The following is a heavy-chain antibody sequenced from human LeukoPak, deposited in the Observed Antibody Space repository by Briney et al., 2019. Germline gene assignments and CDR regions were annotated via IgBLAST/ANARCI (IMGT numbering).Heavy chain of an antibody. D-gene: IGHD3-10*01. CDR3: AKAKGRGSGSYPTYYYYGMDV. Sequence: GGSLRLSCAASRFTFSNYAMSWVRQAPGKGLEWVSAISGSGGSTYYADSVKGRFTISRDNSKNTLYLQMNSLRAEDTAVYYCAKAKGRGSGSYPTYYYYGMDVWGQGTTVTVSS. CDR2: ISGSGGST. V-gene: IGHV3-23*01. J-gene: IGHJ6*02. CDR1: RFTFSNYA.